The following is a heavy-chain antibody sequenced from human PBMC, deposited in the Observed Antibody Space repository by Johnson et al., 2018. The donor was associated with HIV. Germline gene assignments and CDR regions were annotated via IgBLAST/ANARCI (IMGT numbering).Heavy chain of an antibody. V-gene: IGHV3-7*03. J-gene: IGHJ3*02. CDR1: GFTFSSYG. CDR2: LKPDGSET. CDR3: VRGEEGAFDI. Sequence: VQLVESGGGVVQPGRSLRLSCAASGFTFSSYGMHWVRQAPGKGLEWVANLKPDGSETFYVDSVKGRFTISRDNAKNSLFLQMTSLTAEDTAVFSCVRGEEGAFDIWGQGTMVTVSS.